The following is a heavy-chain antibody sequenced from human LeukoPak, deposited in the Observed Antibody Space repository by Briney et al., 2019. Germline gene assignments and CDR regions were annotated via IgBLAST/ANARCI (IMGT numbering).Heavy chain of an antibody. CDR2: ISGSGGST. V-gene: IGHV3-23*01. Sequence: GGSLRLSCAASGFTFRSYAMTWVRQAPGKGLEWVSFISGSGGSTYYADSVKGRFTISKDKSRNTLFLQMNSLRAEDTAVYYCATVPRSGYYYSDYWGQGTLVTVSP. CDR1: GFTFRSYA. J-gene: IGHJ4*02. CDR3: ATVPRSGYYYSDY. D-gene: IGHD5-12*01.